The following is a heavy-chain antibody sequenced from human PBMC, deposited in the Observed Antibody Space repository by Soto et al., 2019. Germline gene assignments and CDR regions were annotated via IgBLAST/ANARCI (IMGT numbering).Heavy chain of an antibody. J-gene: IGHJ4*02. CDR2: ISPMFGAA. V-gene: IGHV1-69*19. CDR3: AREVQVHTPAFVY. Sequence: QVQLVQSGAEMKKPGSSVKVSCQSSGGTFNTYAMNWVRQAPGQGPEWMGDISPMFGAANYAPKFQGRVTITADESTGTSYMQVSSLTSDDTALYCCAREVQVHTPAFVYWGQGTLVTVSS. CDR1: GGTFNTYA. D-gene: IGHD3-10*01.